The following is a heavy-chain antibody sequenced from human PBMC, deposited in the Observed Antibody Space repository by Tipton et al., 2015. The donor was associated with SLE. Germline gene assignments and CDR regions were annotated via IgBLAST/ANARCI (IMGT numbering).Heavy chain of an antibody. V-gene: IGHV3-23*01. CDR3: AKEVDHEDFDY. CDR1: GFTFSNYD. Sequence: GSLRLSCAASGFTFSNYDMGWVRQTPGKGLEWVSGIGGSGVNTYYADSVKGRFTISRDNSKNTLYLQMNSLRAEDTAVYYCAKEVDHEDFDYWGQGTVVTVSS. CDR2: IGGSGVNT. D-gene: IGHD1-14*01. J-gene: IGHJ4*02.